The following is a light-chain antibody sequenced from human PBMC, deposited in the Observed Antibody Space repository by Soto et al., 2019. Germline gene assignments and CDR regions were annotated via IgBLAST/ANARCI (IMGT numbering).Light chain of an antibody. CDR1: QSLSGN. J-gene: IGKJ1*01. Sequence: EIVMTQSPATLAGSPGETVTLSCRASQSLSGNLAWYQQKPGQAPRLLIFRASTRATGVPDRFSGSGSGTEFTLTISSLQSEDSALYYCQQFYRWPWTFGQGTKVDIK. CDR3: QQFYRWPWT. CDR2: RAS. V-gene: IGKV3D-15*01.